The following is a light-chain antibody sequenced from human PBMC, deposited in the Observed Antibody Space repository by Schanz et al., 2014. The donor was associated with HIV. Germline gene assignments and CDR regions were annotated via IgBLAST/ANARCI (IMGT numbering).Light chain of an antibody. Sequence: IQMTQSPSSLYASVGDRVTITCRASQGIRNDLGWYQQKPGKAPKLLIFGASGLQGGVPSRFSGSGSGTEFTLTISSLQPDDFTTYYCQQYSSNSPTFGQGTKVEIK. CDR2: GAS. CDR3: QQYSSNSPT. V-gene: IGKV1-17*01. CDR1: QGIRND. J-gene: IGKJ1*01.